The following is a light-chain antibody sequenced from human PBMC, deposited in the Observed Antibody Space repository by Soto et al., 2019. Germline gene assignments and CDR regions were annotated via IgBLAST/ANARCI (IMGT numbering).Light chain of an antibody. V-gene: IGKV3-11*01. J-gene: IGKJ1*01. CDR2: DAS. CDR1: QSVSNF. Sequence: EIVLTQSPATLSLSPGERATLSCRASQSVSNFLAWYQQKPGQAPRLLISDASNRATGIPGRFSGSGSGTDFSLTISSRDPEDFAVYCGQQRSTWPWTVGQGTKVEIK. CDR3: QQRSTWPWT.